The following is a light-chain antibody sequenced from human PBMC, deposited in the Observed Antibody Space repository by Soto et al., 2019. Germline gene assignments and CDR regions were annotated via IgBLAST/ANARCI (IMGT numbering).Light chain of an antibody. CDR1: QSLVYSDGNTY. V-gene: IGKV2-30*01. CDR3: MLGTHWPYT. Sequence: DVVMTQSPLSLPVTLGQPASISCRASQSLVYSDGNTYLNWFQQRPGQSPRRLFAKVSNRDSGVPDGFSGSGSCNFFALKIRRVEQEEVRLYDCMLGTHWPYTFGQGTQLEIK. J-gene: IGKJ2*01. CDR2: KVS.